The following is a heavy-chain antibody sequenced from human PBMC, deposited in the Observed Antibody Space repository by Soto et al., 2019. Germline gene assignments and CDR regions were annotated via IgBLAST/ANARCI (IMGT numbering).Heavy chain of an antibody. J-gene: IGHJ6*03. Sequence: SQTLSLTCAISGDSFSSSSAAWNWIRQSPSRGLEWLGRTFYRSNWYNDYAVAVNGRITINPDTSRSQFSLQLNSVTPEDTAVYYCARSFRVGNLQYYMDVLGKGTTVTVSS. CDR3: ARSFRVGNLQYYMDV. CDR1: GDSFSSSSAA. V-gene: IGHV6-1*01. D-gene: IGHD1-7*01. CDR2: TFYRSNWYN.